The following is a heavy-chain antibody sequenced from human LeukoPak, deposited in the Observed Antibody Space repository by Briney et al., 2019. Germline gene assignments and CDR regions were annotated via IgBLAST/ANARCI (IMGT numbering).Heavy chain of an antibody. Sequence: SETLSLTCTVSGGSISSSSYYWGWIRQPPGKGLEWFGSVYYSGSTYDKPSLKSRVTISVDTSTNQFSLKLSSLPPAHTAVYYCARTQPQLRYFDWLLDWFDPWGQGTLVTVSS. J-gene: IGHJ5*02. CDR1: GGSISSSSYY. V-gene: IGHV4-39*07. D-gene: IGHD3-9*01. CDR3: ARTQPQLRYFDWLLDWFDP. CDR2: VYYSGST.